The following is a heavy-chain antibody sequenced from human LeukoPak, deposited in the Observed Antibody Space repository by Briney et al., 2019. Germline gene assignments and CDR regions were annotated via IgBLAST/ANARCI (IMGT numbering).Heavy chain of an antibody. J-gene: IGHJ4*02. Sequence: SETLSLTCAVYGVSFSGYYWSWIRQSPGKGLEWMGEINHSGTTNYNPSLKSRVTISVDTSKNQFSLNLSSVTAADTAVYYCARGQDDSSGWYGYVYWGQGTLVTVSS. V-gene: IGHV4-34*01. D-gene: IGHD6-19*01. CDR2: INHSGTT. CDR1: GVSFSGYY. CDR3: ARGQDDSSGWYGYVY.